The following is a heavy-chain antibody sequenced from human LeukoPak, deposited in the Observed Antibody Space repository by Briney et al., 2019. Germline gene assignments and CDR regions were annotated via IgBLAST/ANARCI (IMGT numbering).Heavy chain of an antibody. CDR1: GFTFSSYG. CDR2: IYSGGST. J-gene: IGHJ3*02. D-gene: IGHD2-21*02. V-gene: IGHV3-66*01. CDR3: MADSYDAFDI. Sequence: PGGSLRLSCAASGFTFSSYGMHWVRQAPGKGLEWVSVIYSGGSTYYADSVKGRFTISRDNSKNTLYLQMNSLRAEDTAVYYCMADSYDAFDIWGQGTMVTVSS.